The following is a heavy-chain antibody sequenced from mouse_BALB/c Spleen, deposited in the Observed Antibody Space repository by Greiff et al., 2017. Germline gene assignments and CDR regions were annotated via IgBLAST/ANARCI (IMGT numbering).Heavy chain of an antibody. J-gene: IGHJ3*01. CDR2: ISNGGGST. D-gene: IGHD3-2*01. CDR1: GFTFSSYT. Sequence: EVKVVESGGGLVQPGGSLKLSCAASGFTFSSYTMSWVRQTPEKRLEWVAYISNGGGSTYYPDTVKGRFTISRDNAKNTLYLQMSSLKSEDTAMYYCARHDTIDSSGPFAYWGQGTLVTVSA. CDR3: ARHDTIDSSGPFAY. V-gene: IGHV5-12-2*01.